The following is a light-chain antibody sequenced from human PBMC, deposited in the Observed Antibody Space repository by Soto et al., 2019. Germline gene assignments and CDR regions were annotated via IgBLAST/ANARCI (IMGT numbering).Light chain of an antibody. Sequence: IVMTQSPATLSVSPRERTTLSCRASQSVGGDLAWYQQKPGQAPRLLIYGASSRATGIPDRFTGSGSGTDFTLTISRLEPEDFAVFYCHQYGSSPQTFGQGTKVDIK. J-gene: IGKJ1*01. CDR3: HQYGSSPQT. V-gene: IGKV3-20*01. CDR1: QSVGGD. CDR2: GAS.